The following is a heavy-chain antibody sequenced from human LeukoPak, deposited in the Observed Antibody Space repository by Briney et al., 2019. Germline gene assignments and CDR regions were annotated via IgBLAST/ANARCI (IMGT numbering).Heavy chain of an antibody. Sequence: GGSLRLSCAASGFAFSSYDVHWVRQATGRGLEWVSAMGTAGDTYYAGSVKGRFTISREDAKNSFYLQMNSLRAGDTAVYYCAALGGSIYWGQGTVVTVSS. CDR1: GFAFSSYD. V-gene: IGHV3-13*01. D-gene: IGHD1-26*01. CDR2: MGTAGDT. J-gene: IGHJ4*02. CDR3: AALGGSIY.